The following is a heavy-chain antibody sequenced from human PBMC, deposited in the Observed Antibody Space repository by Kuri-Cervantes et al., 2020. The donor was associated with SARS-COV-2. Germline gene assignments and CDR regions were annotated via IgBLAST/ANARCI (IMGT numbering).Heavy chain of an antibody. CDR3: VREDPTVTSDY. D-gene: IGHD4-17*01. CDR2: IYHSGST. Sequence: SQTLSLTCAVSGYSISRGYYWGWIRQPPGKGLEWIGSIYHSGSTYYNPSLKSRVTISVDTSKNQFSLKLSSVTAADTAVYYCVREDPTVTSDYWGQGTLVTVSS. CDR1: GYSISRGYY. J-gene: IGHJ4*02. V-gene: IGHV4-38-2*02.